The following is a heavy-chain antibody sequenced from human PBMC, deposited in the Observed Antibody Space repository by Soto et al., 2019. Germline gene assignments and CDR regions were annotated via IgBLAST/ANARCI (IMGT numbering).Heavy chain of an antibody. V-gene: IGHV1-18*04. CDR1: GYMFTTYG. Sequence: QVQLVQSGGEVKKPGASVEVSCRTSGYMFTTYGMSWVRQAPGQGLEWMAWISAYNGNKKYAQKFQGRVTTTPDTSTSTVSMELRNLTSDDTGTYFCARTGGGMAARPLEYWGQGTLVTVSS. CDR2: ISAYNGNK. CDR3: ARTGGGMAARPLEY. D-gene: IGHD6-6*01. J-gene: IGHJ4*02.